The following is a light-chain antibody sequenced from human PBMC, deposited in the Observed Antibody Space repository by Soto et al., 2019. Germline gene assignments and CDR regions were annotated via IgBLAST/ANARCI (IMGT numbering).Light chain of an antibody. CDR2: GAS. CDR3: QQYGSSPTT. Sequence: EIVLTQSAGTLSLSAGERATLSCRASQSVTSSYLAWYQQKHGQAPRLVIFGASIRATGLPDRFSGSGYGTDFNLTISRLEPEDFAVYHCQQYGSSPTTFGQGTKVDIK. CDR1: QSVTSSY. V-gene: IGKV3-20*01. J-gene: IGKJ1*01.